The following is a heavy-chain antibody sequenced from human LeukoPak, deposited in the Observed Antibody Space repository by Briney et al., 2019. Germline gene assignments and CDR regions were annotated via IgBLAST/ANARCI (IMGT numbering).Heavy chain of an antibody. D-gene: IGHD4-17*01. Sequence: GESPKISCKGSGYSFITYWIGWVRQMPGKGLEWMGIIYPRDSTYAYSPSFQGQVTISVDRSCSTAYLQWNTLKASDTAIYFCALRLTVTTADAFDIWGQGTMVTVSS. V-gene: IGHV5-51*01. J-gene: IGHJ3*02. CDR1: GYSFITYW. CDR3: ALRLTVTTADAFDI. CDR2: IYPRDSTY.